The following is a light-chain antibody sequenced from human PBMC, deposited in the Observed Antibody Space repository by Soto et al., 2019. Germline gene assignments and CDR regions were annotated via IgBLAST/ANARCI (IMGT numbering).Light chain of an antibody. V-gene: IGKV3-15*01. CDR1: QSVSSS. CDR3: QQYNNWPPFT. J-gene: IGKJ3*01. CDR2: GAS. Sequence: EIVMTQSPATLSVSPGERLTLSCRASQSVSSSLAWYQQKPGQAPRLLIYGASTKATGIPARFSGSGSGTEFTLTISSLQSEDFAVYYCQQYNNWPPFTFGPGTKVDIK.